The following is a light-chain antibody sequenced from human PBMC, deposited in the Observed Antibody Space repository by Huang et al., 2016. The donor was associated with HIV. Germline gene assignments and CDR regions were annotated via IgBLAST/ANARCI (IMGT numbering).Light chain of an antibody. V-gene: IGKV3-15*01. Sequence: IVLTQSPATLSVSPGERATLSCKASQSVANNLTWYQQKFGQAPRLLIYGASTRAADIPARFSGGGSGTEFTLTISSLQSEDFAVYYCQHYNNWPPMYTFGQGTKLEIE. CDR1: QSVANN. CDR3: QHYNNWPPMYT. CDR2: GAS. J-gene: IGKJ2*01.